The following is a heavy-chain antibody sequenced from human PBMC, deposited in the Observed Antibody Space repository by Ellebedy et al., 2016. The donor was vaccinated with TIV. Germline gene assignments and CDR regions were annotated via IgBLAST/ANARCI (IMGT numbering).Heavy chain of an antibody. V-gene: IGHV1-2*02. J-gene: IGHJ4*02. CDR1: GYRFTKYY. CDR2: IDPSSGTT. CDR3: VRDMVQGMVAKYLWFDY. D-gene: IGHD3-10*01. Sequence: ASVKVSCKASGYRFTKYYMHWVRQAPGQRLEWMGWIDPSSGTTDYAQKFQGRVTMTRDTSISTAYMELRSLRSDDTAVYYCVRDMVQGMVAKYLWFDYWGQGTQVTVSS.